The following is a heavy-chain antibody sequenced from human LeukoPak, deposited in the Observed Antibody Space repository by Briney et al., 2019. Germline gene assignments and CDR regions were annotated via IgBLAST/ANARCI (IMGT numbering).Heavy chain of an antibody. CDR2: ISWNRGSI. CDR1: GLTFDDYA. J-gene: IGHJ6*02. V-gene: IGHV3-9*01. Sequence: GGSLRLSCAASGLTFDDYAMHWVRQAPGKGLEWVSGISWNRGSIGYADSVKGRFTISRDNAKNSLYLQMNSLRAEDTALYYCAKDKKATMVRGVIISGPSYGMDVWGQGTTVTVSS. D-gene: IGHD3-10*01. CDR3: AKDKKATMVRGVIISGPSYGMDV.